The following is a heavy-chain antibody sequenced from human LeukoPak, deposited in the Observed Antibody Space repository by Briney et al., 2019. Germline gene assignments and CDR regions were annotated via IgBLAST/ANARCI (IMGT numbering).Heavy chain of an antibody. CDR2: ISNNGGRT. V-gene: IGHV3-23*01. Sequence: GSLRLSCAGSGFSFSSNTMSWVRQAPGRGLEWVSAISNNGGRTDYADSVKGRFTISRDNSKSTLYLHMDSLRAEDTAVYYCARDEDTSALSEYWGQGTLVTVSS. J-gene: IGHJ4*02. D-gene: IGHD2/OR15-2a*01. CDR3: ARDEDTSALSEY. CDR1: GFSFSSNT.